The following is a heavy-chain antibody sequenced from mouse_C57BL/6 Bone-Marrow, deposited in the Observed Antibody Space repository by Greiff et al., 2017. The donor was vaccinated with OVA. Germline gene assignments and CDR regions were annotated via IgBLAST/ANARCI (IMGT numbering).Heavy chain of an antibody. Sequence: QVQLQQSGAELARPGASVKLSCKASGYTFTSYGISWVKQRTGQGLEWIGEIYPRSGNNYYNEKFKSKATLTADKSTSTAYMVISSMTSEDAAFYFCIAEIAMDYWGQGTAVTVSS. CDR2: IYPRSGNN. D-gene: IGHD1-1*01. CDR1: GYTFTSYG. V-gene: IGHV1-81*01. J-gene: IGHJ4*01. CDR3: IAEIAMDY.